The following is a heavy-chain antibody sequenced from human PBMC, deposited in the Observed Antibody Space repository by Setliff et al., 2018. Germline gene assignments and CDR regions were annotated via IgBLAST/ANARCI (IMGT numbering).Heavy chain of an antibody. J-gene: IGHJ6*03. CDR1: GYTFTGIH. V-gene: IGHV1-3*03. Sequence: GASVKVSCKTSGYTFTGIHMHWVRQAPGQRLEWMGWINAGNGDTKYSQDFQGRVTITRDTSASTAYMDLSSLRSDDMAVYYCARGRPTANPYYYYYMDVWGKGTTVTVS. D-gene: IGHD4-4*01. CDR3: ARGRPTANPYYYYYMDV. CDR2: INAGNGDT.